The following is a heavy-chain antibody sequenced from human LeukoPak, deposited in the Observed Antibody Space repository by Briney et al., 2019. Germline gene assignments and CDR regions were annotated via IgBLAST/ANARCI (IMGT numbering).Heavy chain of an antibody. V-gene: IGHV1-2*06. Sequence: ASVKVSCKASGYTFTGYYMHWVRQAPGQGLEWMGRINPNSGGTNYAQKFQGRVTMTRDTSISTAYMELSRPRSDDTAVYYCAREVGTMIVGGFDPWGQGTLVTVSS. D-gene: IGHD3-22*01. CDR3: AREVGTMIVGGFDP. CDR2: INPNSGGT. J-gene: IGHJ5*02. CDR1: GYTFTGYY.